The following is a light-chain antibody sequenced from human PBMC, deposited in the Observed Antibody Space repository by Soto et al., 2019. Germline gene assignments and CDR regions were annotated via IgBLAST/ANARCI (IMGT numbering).Light chain of an antibody. CDR2: TTS. CDR1: KSVTSSC. Sequence: IVLTQSPAPLSLSPGERATLSCTASKSVTSSCLAWYQRKPGQAPRLLMHTTSTRATDIPDRNSGSGSGTDSAPAIGRLEQEGFAVYYCRPCGGSPLFSFGRGTSVDI. V-gene: IGKV3-20*01. CDR3: RPCGGSPLFS. J-gene: IGKJ3*01.